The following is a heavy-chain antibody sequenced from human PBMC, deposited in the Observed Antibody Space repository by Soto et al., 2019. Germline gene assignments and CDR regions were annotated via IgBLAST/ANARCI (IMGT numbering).Heavy chain of an antibody. D-gene: IGHD6-13*01. CDR1: GGSISSSNW. Sequence: PSETLSLTCAVSGGSISSSNWWSWVRQPPGKGLEWIGEIYHSGSTNYNPSLKSRVTISVDKSKNQFSLKLSSVTAADTAVYYCARDLGYSSSWYGGFDYWGQGTLVTVSS. CDR3: ARDLGYSSSWYGGFDY. J-gene: IGHJ4*02. V-gene: IGHV4-4*02. CDR2: IYHSGST.